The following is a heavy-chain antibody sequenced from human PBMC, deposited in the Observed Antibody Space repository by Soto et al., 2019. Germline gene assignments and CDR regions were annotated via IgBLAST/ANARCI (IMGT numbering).Heavy chain of an antibody. D-gene: IGHD6-13*01. CDR1: GGSISSYY. CDR3: VRVGTGQRLMEQLLVYDY. V-gene: IGHV4-59*01. CDR2: IYYSGST. Sequence: SETLSLTCTVSGGSISSYYWSWIRQPPGKGLEWIGYIYYSGSTNYNPSLKSRVTISVDTSKNQFSLKLSSVTAADTAVYYCVRVGTGQRLMEQLLVYDYWGQGTLVTVSS. J-gene: IGHJ4*02.